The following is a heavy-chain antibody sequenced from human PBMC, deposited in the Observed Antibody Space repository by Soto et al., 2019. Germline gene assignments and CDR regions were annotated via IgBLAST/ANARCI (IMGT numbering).Heavy chain of an antibody. CDR3: ARDYEFXDFWSGYYRSFYYGMDV. CDR2: IRSSSSYI. J-gene: IGHJ6*02. CDR1: GFTFSSYS. Sequence: GGSLRLSCAASGFTFSSYSMNWVRQAPGKGLEWVSSIRSSSSYIYYADSVKGRFTISRDNAKNSLYLQMNSLRAEDTAVYYCARDYEFXDFWSGYYRSFYYGMDVWGQGTTVTVSS. V-gene: IGHV3-21*01. D-gene: IGHD3-3*01.